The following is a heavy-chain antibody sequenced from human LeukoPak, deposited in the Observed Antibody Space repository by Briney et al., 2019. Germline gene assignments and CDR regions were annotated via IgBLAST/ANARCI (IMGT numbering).Heavy chain of an antibody. CDR3: AATYYYDSSGFGFDP. D-gene: IGHD3-22*01. V-gene: IGHV1-58*02. J-gene: IGHJ5*02. Sequence: SVEVSCKASGFTFTSSAMQWVRQARGQRLEWIGWIVVGSGNTNYAQKFQERVTITRDMSTSTAYMELSSLRSEDTAVYYCAATYYYDSSGFGFDPWGQGTLVTVSS. CDR2: IVVGSGNT. CDR1: GFTFTSSA.